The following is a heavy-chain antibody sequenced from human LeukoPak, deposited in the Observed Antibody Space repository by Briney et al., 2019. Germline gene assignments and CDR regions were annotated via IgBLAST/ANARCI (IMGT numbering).Heavy chain of an antibody. J-gene: IGHJ6*03. D-gene: IGHD3-16*01. CDR2: ISSSSSYI. CDR3: ARLGGYYYMDV. CDR1: GFTFSSYW. V-gene: IGHV3-21*01. Sequence: GGSLRLSCAASGFTFSSYWMSWVRQAPGKGLEWVSSISSSSSYIYYADSVKGRFTISRDNAKNSLYLQMNSLRAEDTAVYYCARLGGYYYMDVWGRGTTVTVSS.